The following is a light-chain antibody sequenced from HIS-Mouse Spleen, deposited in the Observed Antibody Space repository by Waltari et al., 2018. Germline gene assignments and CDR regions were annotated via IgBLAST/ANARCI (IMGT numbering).Light chain of an antibody. V-gene: IGLV3-10*01. CDR1: ALPKKY. Sequence: SYELTQPPSVSVSPGQTARITCSGDALPKKYAYWYQQKSGQAPVLVIYEDSNRPSGIPGRFPGSSSGTMATLTISGAQVEDEADYYCYSTDSSGNHRVFGGGTKLTVL. CDR3: YSTDSSGNHRV. CDR2: EDS. J-gene: IGLJ2*01.